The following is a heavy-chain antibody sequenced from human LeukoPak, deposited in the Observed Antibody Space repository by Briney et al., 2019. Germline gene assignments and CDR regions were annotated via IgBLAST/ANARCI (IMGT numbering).Heavy chain of an antibody. CDR2: INPSGGST. CDR1: GYTFTSYY. D-gene: IGHD4-23*01. J-gene: IGHJ4*02. Sequence: ASVKVSCKASGYTFTSYYMHWVRQAPGQGLEWMGIINPSGGSTSYAQKLQGRVTMTRDTSTSTVYMELSSLRSEDTAVYYCARGHGASYGGTPYFDYWGQGTLVTVSS. V-gene: IGHV1-46*01. CDR3: ARGHGASYGGTPYFDY.